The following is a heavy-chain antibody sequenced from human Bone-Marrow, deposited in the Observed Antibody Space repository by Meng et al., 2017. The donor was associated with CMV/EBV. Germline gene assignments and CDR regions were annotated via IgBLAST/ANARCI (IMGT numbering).Heavy chain of an antibody. D-gene: IGHD3-22*01. Sequence: GGSLRLSCAASGFTFDDYAMHWVRQAPGKGLEWVSGISWNSGSIGYADSVKGRFTITRDNAKNSLYLQMNSRRAEDTDLYFCAKAPYPSREDSYYIDFWGQGTLVTVSS. J-gene: IGHJ4*02. CDR1: GFTFDDYA. CDR2: ISWNSGSI. CDR3: AKAPYPSREDSYYIDF. V-gene: IGHV3-9*01.